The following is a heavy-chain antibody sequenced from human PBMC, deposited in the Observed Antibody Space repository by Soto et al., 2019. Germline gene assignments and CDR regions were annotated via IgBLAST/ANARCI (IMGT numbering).Heavy chain of an antibody. CDR1: GGTFSSYA. V-gene: IGHV1-69*01. CDR3: ARAGSSGSDIGY. Sequence: QVQLVQSGAEVKKPGASVKVSCTASGGTFSSYAISWVRQAPGQGLEWMGGIIPSFGTANYAQKFQGRVTITADESTSTAYMALSSLRAGDTAVYSCARAGSSGSDIGYWGQGTLVTVSS. CDR2: IIPSFGTA. J-gene: IGHJ4*02. D-gene: IGHD3-10*01.